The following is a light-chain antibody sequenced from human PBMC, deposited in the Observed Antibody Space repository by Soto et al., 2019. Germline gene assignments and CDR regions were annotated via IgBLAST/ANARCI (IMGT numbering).Light chain of an antibody. CDR3: AAWDDSLNGWV. CDR1: SSNIGRNT. V-gene: IGLV1-44*01. J-gene: IGLJ3*02. CDR2: SNN. Sequence: QSVLTQPPSASGTPGQRVTISCSGSSSNIGRNTVNWYQQLPGTTPQLLIYSNNQRRSGVPDRFSGSKSGTSASLAISGLQSEDEADYYCAAWDDSLNGWVFGGGTKLTVL.